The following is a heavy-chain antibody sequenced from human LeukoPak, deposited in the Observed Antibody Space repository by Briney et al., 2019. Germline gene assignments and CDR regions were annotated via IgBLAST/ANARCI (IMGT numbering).Heavy chain of an antibody. Sequence: SETLSLTCAVYGGSFSGYYWSWIRQPPGKGLEWIGEINHSGSTNYNPSLKSRVTISVDTSKNHFSLKLSSVTAADTAVYYCARAINDYSNYEVLTDNWFDPWGQGTLVTVSS. D-gene: IGHD4-11*01. V-gene: IGHV4-34*01. CDR3: ARAINDYSNYEVLTDNWFDP. CDR2: INHSGST. CDR1: GGSFSGYY. J-gene: IGHJ5*02.